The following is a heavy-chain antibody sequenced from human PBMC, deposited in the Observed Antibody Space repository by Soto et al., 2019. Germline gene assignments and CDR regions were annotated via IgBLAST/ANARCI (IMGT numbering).Heavy chain of an antibody. Sequence: SVKVSCKASGGTFSSYAISWVRQAPGQGLEWMGGIIPIFGTANYAQKFQGRVTITADESTSTAYMELSSLRSEDTAVYYCAREGHSGYDSVGYYYYYGMDVWGQGTTVTVSS. CDR1: GGTFSSYA. D-gene: IGHD5-12*01. J-gene: IGHJ6*02. CDR2: IIPIFGTA. CDR3: AREGHSGYDSVGYYYYYGMDV. V-gene: IGHV1-69*13.